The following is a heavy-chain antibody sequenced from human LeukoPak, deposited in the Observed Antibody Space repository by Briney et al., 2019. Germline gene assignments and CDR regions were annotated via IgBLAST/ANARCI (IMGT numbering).Heavy chain of an antibody. J-gene: IGHJ4*02. CDR1: GFTFSSYA. CDR2: ISDSGANT. V-gene: IGHV3-23*01. D-gene: IGHD1-1*01. Sequence: GGSLRLSCAASGFTFSSYAMSWVRHAPGKGLEWVSLISDSGANTYYTDSVKGRFTISRDNSKNSLYLQMNSLRADDTAVYYCAKGRWSPDYWGQGTLVTVSS. CDR3: AKGRWSPDY.